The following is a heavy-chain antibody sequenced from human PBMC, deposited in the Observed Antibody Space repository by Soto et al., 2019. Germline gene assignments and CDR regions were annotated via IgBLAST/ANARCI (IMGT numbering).Heavy chain of an antibody. D-gene: IGHD1-26*01. V-gene: IGHV3-30*18. CDR3: SKGLGDAYTGNCSHNWFYP. CDR2: ISYDGSNK. CDR1: GFTFSYYG. J-gene: IGHJ5*02. Sequence: QVQLVESGGGVVQPGRSLRLSCAASGFTFSYYGMHWVRQAPGKGLEWVAVISYDGSNKNYADSVKGRFTISRDNSKNTLYMQMNSLRAADTAVYYCSKGLGDAYTGNCSHNWFYPWGQGTLVTVSS.